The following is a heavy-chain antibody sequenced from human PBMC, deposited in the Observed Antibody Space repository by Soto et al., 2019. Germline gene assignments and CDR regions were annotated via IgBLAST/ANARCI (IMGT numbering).Heavy chain of an antibody. CDR2: ISYHGNNK. J-gene: IGHJ4*02. CDR3: AKDRPRRTSGYFFDY. Sequence: LSLTGAASGFTFSSYSMNWVRQAPGKGLEWVAVISYHGNNKYYANSVEGRFTISRDNSENALYLQMNSLRAEDTALYYCAKDRPRRTSGYFFDYWGQGTPVTVSS. V-gene: IGHV3-30*18. CDR1: GFTFSSYS. D-gene: IGHD1-1*01.